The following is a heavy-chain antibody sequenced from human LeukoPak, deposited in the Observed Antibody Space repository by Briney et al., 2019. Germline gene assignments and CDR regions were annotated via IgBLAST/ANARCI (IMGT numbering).Heavy chain of an antibody. CDR2: INNSGGST. CDR3: ANDIAVAGTFDY. J-gene: IGHJ4*02. Sequence: GGSLRLSCAASGLTFSSYAMSWVRQAPGKGLEWVSGINNSGGSTYYADSVKGRFTISRDNSKNTLYLQMNSLRAEDTAVYYCANDIAVAGTFDYWGQGTLVTVSS. D-gene: IGHD6-19*01. V-gene: IGHV3-23*01. CDR1: GLTFSSYA.